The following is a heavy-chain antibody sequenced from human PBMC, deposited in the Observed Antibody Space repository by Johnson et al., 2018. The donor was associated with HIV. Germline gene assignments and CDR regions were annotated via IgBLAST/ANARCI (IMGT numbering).Heavy chain of an antibody. D-gene: IGHD6-13*01. CDR2: VNWNGGTI. J-gene: IGHJ3*02. V-gene: IGHV3-20*04. Sequence: MQLVESGGGVVRPGGSLRLSCAASGFLFEDYGMSWVRQLPGKGLVWVSGVNWNGGTIGYADSVKGRLTISRDNAKSTLYLQMNSLRAEDTALYYCAWGPGYGSSWYVNTDAFDIWGQGTLVTVS. CDR1: GFLFEDYG. CDR3: AWGPGYGSSWYVNTDAFDI.